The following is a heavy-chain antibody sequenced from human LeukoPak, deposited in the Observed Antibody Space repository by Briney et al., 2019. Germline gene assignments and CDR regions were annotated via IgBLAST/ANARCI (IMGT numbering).Heavy chain of an antibody. CDR3: ARARGKYRLLLDAFDI. V-gene: IGHV3-53*01. CDR1: GLTASSNY. J-gene: IGHJ3*02. D-gene: IGHD2-2*01. CDR2: IYSGGST. Sequence: PGRSRRLSCAASGLTASSNYMSWVRQAPGKGLEWDSVIYSGGSTYYADSVKGRFPISRDNSKNTLYLQMNSLRAEDTAVYYCARARGKYRLLLDAFDIWGQGTMVTVSS.